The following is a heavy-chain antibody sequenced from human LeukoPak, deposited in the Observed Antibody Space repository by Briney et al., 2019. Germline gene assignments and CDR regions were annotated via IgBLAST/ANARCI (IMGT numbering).Heavy chain of an antibody. Sequence: GASVTVSCKASGYTFTSFGINWVRQAPGQGLEWIGWISAYNGYTNYAQELQGRVTVTTDTSTSTAYMELGSLRSDDTAVYYCARVVIPLYSSSRFDYWGQGTLVTVSS. CDR2: ISAYNGYT. CDR1: GYTFTSFG. CDR3: ARVVIPLYSSSRFDY. V-gene: IGHV1-18*01. J-gene: IGHJ4*02. D-gene: IGHD6-13*01.